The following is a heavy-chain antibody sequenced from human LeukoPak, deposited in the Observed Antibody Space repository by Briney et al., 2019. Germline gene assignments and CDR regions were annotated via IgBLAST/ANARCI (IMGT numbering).Heavy chain of an antibody. Sequence: ASVKVSCKASGYTFTSYGISWVRQAPGQGLEWMGWISAYNGNTNYAQTLQGRVTMTTDTSTSTAYMELRSLRSDDTAVYYCARGYCSGGRCYVAYFDYWGQGTLVTVSS. V-gene: IGHV1-18*04. D-gene: IGHD2-15*01. CDR3: ARGYCSGGRCYVAYFDY. J-gene: IGHJ4*02. CDR2: ISAYNGNT. CDR1: GYTFTSYG.